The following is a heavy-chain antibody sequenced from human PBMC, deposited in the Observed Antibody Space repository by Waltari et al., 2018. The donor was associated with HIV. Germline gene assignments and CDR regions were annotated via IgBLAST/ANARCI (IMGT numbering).Heavy chain of an antibody. CDR3: ARHALRVGAAYWNFDL. V-gene: IGHV4-39*01. J-gene: IGHJ2*01. CDR1: GGSVSSSSYF. Sequence: QLQLQESGPGLVKPSETLSLTCTVPGGSVSSSSYFWGWIRQPPGKGLEWIGRIYYTGRAYYSPSIKSRVTISVDRSKNRFSLKVTSVTAADTAVYYCARHALRVGAAYWNFDLWGRGTLVTVSS. CDR2: IYYTGRA. D-gene: IGHD1-26*01.